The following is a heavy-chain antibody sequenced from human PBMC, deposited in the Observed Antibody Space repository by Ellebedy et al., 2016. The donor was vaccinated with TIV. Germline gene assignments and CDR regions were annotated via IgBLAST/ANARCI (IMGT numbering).Heavy chain of an antibody. J-gene: IGHJ4*02. CDR2: IILILGIA. CDR1: GGTFSSYA. D-gene: IGHD6-13*01. V-gene: IGHV1-69*04. Sequence: AASVKVSCKASGGTFSSYAISWVRQAPGQGLEWMGRIILILGIANYAQKFQGRVTITADKSTSTAYMELSSLRSEDTAVYYCARLGVIAAAGASDSWGQGTLVIVSS. CDR3: ARLGVIAAAGASDS.